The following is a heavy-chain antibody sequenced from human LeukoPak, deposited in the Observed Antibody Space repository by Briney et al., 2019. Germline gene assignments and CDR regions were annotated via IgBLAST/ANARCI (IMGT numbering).Heavy chain of an antibody. D-gene: IGHD2-15*01. J-gene: IGHJ4*02. CDR2: VSSSSSYI. CDR3: ARTIRIQPVAPFDY. CDR1: GFTFSSYS. Sequence: PGGSLRLSXAASGFTFSSYSMNWVRQAPGKGLEWVSSVSSSSSYIYYADSVKGRFTISRDNAKNSLYLQMNSLRAEDPAVYYCARTIRIQPVAPFDYWGQGTLVTVSS. V-gene: IGHV3-21*01.